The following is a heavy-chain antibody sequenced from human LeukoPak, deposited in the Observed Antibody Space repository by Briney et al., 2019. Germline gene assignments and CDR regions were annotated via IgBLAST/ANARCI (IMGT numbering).Heavy chain of an antibody. CDR3: TKDPHYYDSSDYYSGYFDY. J-gene: IGHJ4*02. Sequence: HPGGSLRLSCAASGFTFSTYAMSWVRQAPGKGLEWVSAISGSGGSTYYADSVKGRFTISRDNSKNTLYLQMNSLRAEDTAVYYCTKDPHYYDSSDYYSGYFDYWGQGTLVTVSS. D-gene: IGHD3-22*01. CDR1: GFTFSTYA. V-gene: IGHV3-23*01. CDR2: ISGSGGST.